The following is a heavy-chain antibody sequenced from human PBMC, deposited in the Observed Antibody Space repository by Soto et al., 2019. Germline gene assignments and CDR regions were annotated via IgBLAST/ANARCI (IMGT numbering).Heavy chain of an antibody. Sequence: GGSLRLSCAASGFTFSSYGMHWVRQAPGKGLEWVAVISYDGSNKYYADSVKGRFTISRDNSKNTLYLQMNSLRAEDTAVYYCAKDGVPIVAGYFDYWGQGTLVTVSS. V-gene: IGHV3-30*18. J-gene: IGHJ4*02. CDR3: AKDGVPIVAGYFDY. CDR1: GFTFSSYG. CDR2: ISYDGSNK. D-gene: IGHD3-22*01.